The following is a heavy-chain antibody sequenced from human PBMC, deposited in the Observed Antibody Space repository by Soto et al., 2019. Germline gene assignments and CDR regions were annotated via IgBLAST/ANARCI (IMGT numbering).Heavy chain of an antibody. Sequence: ASVKVSCKASGYTFTSCYRRWVRQAPGQGLEWMGIINPSGGSTSYAQKFQGRVTMTRDTSTSTVYMELSSLRSEDTAVYYCARAGNYDSSGYYAAYFDYWGQGTLVTVSS. D-gene: IGHD3-22*01. J-gene: IGHJ4*02. CDR1: GYTFTSCY. CDR3: ARAGNYDSSGYYAAYFDY. V-gene: IGHV1-46*01. CDR2: INPSGGST.